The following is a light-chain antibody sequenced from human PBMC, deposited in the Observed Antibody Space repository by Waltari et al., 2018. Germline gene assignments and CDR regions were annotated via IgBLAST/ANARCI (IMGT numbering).Light chain of an antibody. CDR1: QSVSSS. J-gene: IGKJ1*01. V-gene: IGKV3-15*01. Sequence: EIVMTQSPATLSVSPGEEPTLSCRASQSVSSSLAWYQQKPGQAPRLLVYGASTRATGIPARFSGSGSGTEFTLTISSLQSEDFAVYYCQQYNNWWTFGQGTKVEIK. CDR2: GAS. CDR3: QQYNNWWT.